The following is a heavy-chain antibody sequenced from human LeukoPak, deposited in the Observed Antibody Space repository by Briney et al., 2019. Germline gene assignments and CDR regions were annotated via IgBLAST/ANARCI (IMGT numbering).Heavy chain of an antibody. D-gene: IGHD6-19*01. J-gene: IGHJ1*01. V-gene: IGHV3-23*01. CDR1: GFTFSSYA. CDR3: AKSGSSGWLASYFQH. Sequence: GRSLRLFCGASGFTFSSYAMSWVRHAPGKGREWGSDNRGCGSSTNDAAALKGRFTSHGDNSKITLYLQMNSLRAEDTAVYYCAKSGSSGWLASYFQHWGQGTLVTVSS. CDR2: NRGCGSST.